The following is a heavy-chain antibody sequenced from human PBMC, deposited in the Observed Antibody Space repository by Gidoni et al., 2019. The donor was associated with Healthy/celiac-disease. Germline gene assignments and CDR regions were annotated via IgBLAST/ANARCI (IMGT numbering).Heavy chain of an antibody. D-gene: IGHD1-26*01. CDR2: INWNGGST. J-gene: IGHJ5*02. CDR1: GFPFDAYG. V-gene: IGHV3-20*01. Sequence: EVQLVESGGGVVRPGGSLRLSCAASGFPFDAYGMSWVRQAPGKGLEWVSGINWNGGSTGDADSVKGRFTISRDNAKNSLYLQMNSLRAEDTALYHCARDKEMVGATNWFDPWGQGTLVTVSS. CDR3: ARDKEMVGATNWFDP.